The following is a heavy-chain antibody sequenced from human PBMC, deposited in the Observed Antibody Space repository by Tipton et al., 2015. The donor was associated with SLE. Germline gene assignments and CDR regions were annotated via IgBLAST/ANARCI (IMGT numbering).Heavy chain of an antibody. CDR2: IYYSGST. D-gene: IGHD2-2*01. V-gene: IGHV4-39*07. CDR3: ARSGYCTSTSCWDYYMDV. CDR1: GGSISSSSYY. J-gene: IGHJ6*03. Sequence: TLSLTCTVSGGSISSSSYYWGWIRQPPGKGLEWIGSIYYSGSTYYNPSLKSRVTISVDTSKNQFSLKLSSVTAADTAVYYCARSGYCTSTSCWDYYMDVWGKGTTVTVS.